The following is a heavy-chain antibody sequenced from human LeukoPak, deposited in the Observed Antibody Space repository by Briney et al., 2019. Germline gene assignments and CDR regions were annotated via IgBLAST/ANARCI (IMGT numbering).Heavy chain of an antibody. D-gene: IGHD3-10*02. J-gene: IGHJ3*01. CDR2: LAPRDSYI. V-gene: IGHV5-10-1*01. CDR3: LRISKLSALL. CDR1: GYSFTSYW. Sequence: GETPRATRMGSGYSFTSYWISCVRQIPGKGLECRGRLAPRDSYINYSPTFQGHLTISADKTIRPANLQWSSLKASDPAMYHCLRISKLSALLWGQGRILTVSS.